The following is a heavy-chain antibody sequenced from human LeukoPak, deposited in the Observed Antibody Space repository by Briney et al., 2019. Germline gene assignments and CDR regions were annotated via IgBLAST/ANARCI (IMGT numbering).Heavy chain of an antibody. J-gene: IGHJ3*02. CDR2: IYSGGST. V-gene: IGHV3-66*01. CDR1: GFTVSSNY. CDR3: ARDRDSSGFDAFDI. Sequence: PGGSLRLSCAASGFTVSSNYMSWVRQAPGKGLEWVSVIYSGGSTYYADSVKGRFTISRDNSKNTLYLQMNSLRAEDTAVYYCARDRDSSGFDAFDIWGQGTMVTLSS. D-gene: IGHD6-19*01.